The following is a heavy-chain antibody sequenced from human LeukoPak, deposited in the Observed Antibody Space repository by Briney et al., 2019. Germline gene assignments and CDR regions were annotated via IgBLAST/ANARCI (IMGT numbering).Heavy chain of an antibody. CDR3: AREGYYYDSSGYYLVY. V-gene: IGHV1-46*01. CDR2: INPSGGST. CDR1: GYTFTSYY. J-gene: IGHJ4*02. D-gene: IGHD3-22*01. Sequence: GASVKVSCKASGYTFTSYYMHWVRQAPGQGLEWMGIINPSGGSTSYAQKFQGRVTMTRDTSTSTVYMELSSLRSEDTAVYYCAREGYYYDSSGYYLVYWGQGTLVTVSS.